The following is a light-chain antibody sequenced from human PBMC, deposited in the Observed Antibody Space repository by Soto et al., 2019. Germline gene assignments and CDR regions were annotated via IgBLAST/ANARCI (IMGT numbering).Light chain of an antibody. CDR1: QSVSSSY. Sequence: EIVLTQSPGTLSLSPGERATLSCRASQSVSSSYLAWYQQKPGQAPRPLIYGASSRAIGIPARFSGSGSGTDFTLTISRLEPEDFEVYYCQQYGSSPWTFGQGTKVEIK. V-gene: IGKV3-20*01. CDR3: QQYGSSPWT. CDR2: GAS. J-gene: IGKJ1*01.